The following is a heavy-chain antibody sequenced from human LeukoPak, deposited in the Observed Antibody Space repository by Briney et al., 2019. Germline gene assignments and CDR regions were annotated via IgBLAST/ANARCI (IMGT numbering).Heavy chain of an antibody. Sequence: GASVKVSCKASGYTFTSYGISWVRQAPGQGLEWMGWISAYNGNTNYAQKRQGRGTMTTDTSTRTAYMELRSLRSDDTAVYYCARGVVVAATLYYFDYWGQGTLVTVSS. CDR3: ARGVVVAATLYYFDY. V-gene: IGHV1-18*01. J-gene: IGHJ4*02. CDR2: ISAYNGNT. D-gene: IGHD2-15*01. CDR1: GYTFTSYG.